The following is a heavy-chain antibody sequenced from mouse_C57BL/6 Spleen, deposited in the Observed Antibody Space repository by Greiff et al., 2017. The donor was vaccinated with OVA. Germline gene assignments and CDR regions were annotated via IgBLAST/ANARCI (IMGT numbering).Heavy chain of an antibody. J-gene: IGHJ1*03. Sequence: QVTLKVCGPGILQSSQTLSLTCSFSGFSLSTSGMGVSWIRQPSGKGLEWLAHIYWDDDKRYNPSLKSRLTISKDTSRNQVFLKITSVDTADTATYYCARRPIYYDYDWYFDVWGTGTTVTVSS. CDR3: ARRPIYYDYDWYFDV. V-gene: IGHV8-12*01. D-gene: IGHD2-4*01. CDR1: GFSLSTSGMG. CDR2: IYWDDDK.